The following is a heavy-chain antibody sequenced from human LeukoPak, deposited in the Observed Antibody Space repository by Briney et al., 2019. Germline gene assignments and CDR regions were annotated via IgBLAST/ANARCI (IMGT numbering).Heavy chain of an antibody. CDR2: IYHSGST. J-gene: IGHJ6*03. CDR3: ARCLTGGKHYYYMDV. CDR1: GGSISSSNW. D-gene: IGHD7-27*01. Sequence: SETLSLTCAVSGGSISSSNWWSWVRQPPGKGPEWIGEIYHSGSTNYNPSLKSRVTISVDKSKNQFSLKLSSVTAADTAVYYCARCLTGGKHYYYMDVWGKGTTVTVSS. V-gene: IGHV4-4*02.